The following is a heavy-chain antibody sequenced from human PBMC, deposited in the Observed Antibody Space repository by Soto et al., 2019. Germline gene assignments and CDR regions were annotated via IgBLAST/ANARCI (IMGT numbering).Heavy chain of an antibody. CDR3: AKEVYCSGGSCYSKDYYYYYGMDV. CDR2: ISYDGTNK. J-gene: IGHJ6*02. V-gene: IGHV3-30*18. CDR1: GFTFSSYG. Sequence: QVQLVESGGGVVQPGRSLRLSCAASGFTFSSYGMHWVRQAPGKGLEWVAVISYDGTNKYYADSVKGRLTISRDNSKKTQYLQMNSLRAEDTAVYYCAKEVYCSGGSCYSKDYYYYYGMDVWGQGTTVTVSS. D-gene: IGHD2-15*01.